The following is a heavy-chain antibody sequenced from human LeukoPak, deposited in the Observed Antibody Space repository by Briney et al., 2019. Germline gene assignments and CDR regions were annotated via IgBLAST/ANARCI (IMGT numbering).Heavy chain of an antibody. V-gene: IGHV3-53*01. CDR1: GFTVSSNY. J-gene: IGHJ5*02. CDR2: IYSGGST. Sequence: GGSLRLSCAASGFTVSSNYMSWVRQAPGKGLEWVSVIYSGGSTYYADSVKGRFTISRDNSMNTLYLQMNSLRVEDTAVYYCARERYYYGSGSYSAAFDPWGQGTLVTVSS. D-gene: IGHD3-10*01. CDR3: ARERYYYGSGSYSAAFDP.